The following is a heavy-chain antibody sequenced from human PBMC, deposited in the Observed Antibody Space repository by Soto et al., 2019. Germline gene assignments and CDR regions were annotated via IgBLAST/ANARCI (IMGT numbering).Heavy chain of an antibody. Sequence: QVQLVESGGGVVQPGRSLRLSCAASGFTFSSYAMHWVRQAPGKGLEWVAIISYDGSNKYYVDSVKGRFTISRDNFKNTLYRQMNSLRAEDTAVYYCARNSPDFFYYYGMDVWGQGTTVTVSS. CDR2: ISYDGSNK. V-gene: IGHV3-30*03. CDR1: GFTFSSYA. CDR3: ARNSPDFFYYYGMDV. D-gene: IGHD2-21*01. J-gene: IGHJ6*02.